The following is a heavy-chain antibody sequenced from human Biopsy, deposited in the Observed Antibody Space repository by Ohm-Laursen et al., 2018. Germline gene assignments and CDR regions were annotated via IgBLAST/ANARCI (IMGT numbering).Heavy chain of an antibody. Sequence: SLRLSCAASGFSVSSYDMNWVRQAPGKGLAWISHISETSSHIYDADSVRGRFTVARDIAKNSLYLQLNSLRVEDTAVYYCARDSSRRAREGGMDVWGQGTTVTVS. CDR1: GFSVSSYD. CDR2: ISETSSHI. V-gene: IGHV3-21*01. J-gene: IGHJ6*02. CDR3: ARDSSRRAREGGMDV. D-gene: IGHD2-2*01.